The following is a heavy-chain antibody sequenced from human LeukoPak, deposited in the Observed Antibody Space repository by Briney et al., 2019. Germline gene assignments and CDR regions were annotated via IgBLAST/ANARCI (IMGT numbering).Heavy chain of an antibody. Sequence: SETLSLTCTVSGGSISSYYWSWIRQPPGKGLEWIGYIYYSWSTNYNPSLQSRVTISVDTSKNQFSLKLSSVTAADTAVYYCASSPHFDWLLRGNTWFDPWGQGTLVTVSS. J-gene: IGHJ5*02. CDR3: ASSPHFDWLLRGNTWFDP. D-gene: IGHD3-9*01. CDR1: GGSISSYY. CDR2: IYYSWST. V-gene: IGHV4-59*08.